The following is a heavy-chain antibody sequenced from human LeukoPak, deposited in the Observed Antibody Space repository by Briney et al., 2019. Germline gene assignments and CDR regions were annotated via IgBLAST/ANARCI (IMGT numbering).Heavy chain of an antibody. J-gene: IGHJ6*03. CDR2: IYTSGST. D-gene: IGHD4-17*01. CDR3: ARDSVNYYYYMDV. V-gene: IGHV4-61*02. Sequence: PSETLSLTCTVSGGSISSGSYYWSWIRQPAGKGLEWIGRIYTSGSTNYNPSLKSRVTISVDTSKNQFSLKLSSVTAADTAVYYCARDSVNYYYYMDVWGKGTTVTISS. CDR1: GGSISSGSYY.